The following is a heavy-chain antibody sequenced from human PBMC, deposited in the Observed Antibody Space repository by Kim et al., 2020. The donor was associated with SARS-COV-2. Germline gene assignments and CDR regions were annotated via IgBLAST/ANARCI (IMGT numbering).Heavy chain of an antibody. CDR1: GYTFTDYY. D-gene: IGHD6-19*01. CDR3: AKDTSYTSGWLN. CDR2: INPDSGGT. Sequence: ASVKVSCKASGYTFTDYYVHWVRQAPGQGLEWMGRINPDSGGTYYAQKFQGRITMTRDTSISTAYMDLSGLKSDDTAVYYCAKDTSYTSGWLNWGQGTLV. V-gene: IGHV1-2*06. J-gene: IGHJ4*02.